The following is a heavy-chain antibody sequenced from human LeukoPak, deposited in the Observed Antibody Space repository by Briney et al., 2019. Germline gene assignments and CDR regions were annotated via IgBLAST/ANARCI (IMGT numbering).Heavy chain of an antibody. J-gene: IGHJ4*02. CDR2: IYTSGGT. V-gene: IGHV4-61*02. CDR1: GGSISSGSYY. Sequence: PSQTLSLTCTVSGGSISSGSYYWSWIRQPAGKGLEWIGRIYTSGGTNYNPSLKSRVTISVDTSKNQFSLKLSSVTAADTAVYYCARHYYSSGSFDYRGQGTLVTVSS. CDR3: ARHYYSSGSFDY. D-gene: IGHD3-10*01.